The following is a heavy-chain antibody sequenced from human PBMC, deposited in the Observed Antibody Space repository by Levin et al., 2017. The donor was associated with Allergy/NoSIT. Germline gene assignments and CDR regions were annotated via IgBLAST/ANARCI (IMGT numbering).Heavy chain of an antibody. Sequence: PAASVKVSCKASGYTFTGYYVHWVRQAPGQGLEWMGWIDPFSGDTNYAHKFQGKVTMTRDTMNTAYLELSRLRSDDTAVYYCARFPPNYQLLENHPKDFYYGLDVWGQGTTVMVSS. V-gene: IGHV1-2*07. CDR2: IDPFSGDT. D-gene: IGHD2-2*01. CDR3: ARFPPNYQLLENHPKDFYYGLDV. CDR1: GYTFTGYY. J-gene: IGHJ6*02.